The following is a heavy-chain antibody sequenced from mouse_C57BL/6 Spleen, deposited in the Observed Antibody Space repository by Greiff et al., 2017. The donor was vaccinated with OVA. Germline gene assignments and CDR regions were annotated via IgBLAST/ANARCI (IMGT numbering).Heavy chain of an antibody. CDR1: GFTFSDYG. CDR3: ARVDYDEAWFAY. J-gene: IGHJ3*01. V-gene: IGHV5-17*01. D-gene: IGHD2-4*01. CDR2: LSSGSSTI. Sequence: EVQLVESGGGLVKPGGSLKLSCAASGFTFSDYGMHWVRQAPEKGLEWVAYLSSGSSTIYYADTVKGRFTISRDNAKNTLFLQMTSLRSEDTAMYYCARVDYDEAWFAYWGQGTLVTVSA.